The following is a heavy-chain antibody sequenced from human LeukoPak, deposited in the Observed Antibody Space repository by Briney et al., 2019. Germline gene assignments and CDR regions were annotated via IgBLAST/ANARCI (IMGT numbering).Heavy chain of an antibody. Sequence: SETLSLTCAVSGGSISSYYRSWIRQPPGKGLEWIGDIYYSGSTNYNPSLKSRAPISVDTSQNQFSLKVSSVTAADTAVYYCARTTGCKRGGLDYWGQGTLVTVSS. V-gene: IGHV4-59*01. CDR3: ARTTGCKRGGLDY. D-gene: IGHD4-11*01. CDR2: IYYSGST. CDR1: GGSISSYY. J-gene: IGHJ4*02.